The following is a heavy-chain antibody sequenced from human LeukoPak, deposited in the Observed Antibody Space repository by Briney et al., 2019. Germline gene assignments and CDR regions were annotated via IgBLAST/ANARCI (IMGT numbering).Heavy chain of an antibody. CDR3: ARRRSGYCSGGSCYSGTPVDWFDP. Sequence: SETLSLTCTVSGGSISSYYWSWIRQPPGKGLEWIGYIYYSGSTNYNPSLKSRVTISVDTSKNQFSLKLSSVTVADTAVYYCARRRSGYCSGGSCYSGTPVDWFDPWGQGTLVTVSS. J-gene: IGHJ5*02. CDR1: GGSISSYY. D-gene: IGHD2-15*01. V-gene: IGHV4-59*08. CDR2: IYYSGST.